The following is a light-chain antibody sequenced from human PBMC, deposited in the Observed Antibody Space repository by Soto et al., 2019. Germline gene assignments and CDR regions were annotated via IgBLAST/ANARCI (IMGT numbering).Light chain of an antibody. Sequence: LTQPPSASGSPGQSVTISCTGNSNDVGHSSFISWYQQHPGKGPKLIIYEVSKRPSGVPDRFSGSKSGNTASLSVSGLQDEDEADYFCNAQADNGKHVFGTGTKVTVL. CDR1: SNDVGHSSF. V-gene: IGLV2-8*01. CDR3: NAQADNGKHV. J-gene: IGLJ1*01. CDR2: EVS.